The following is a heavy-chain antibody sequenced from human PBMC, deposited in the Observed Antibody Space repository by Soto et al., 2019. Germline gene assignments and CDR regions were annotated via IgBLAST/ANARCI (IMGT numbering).Heavy chain of an antibody. D-gene: IGHD6-19*01. CDR3: ARDRFIAVAGTLDY. V-gene: IGHV3-30-3*01. CDR1: GFTFSSYA. Sequence: GGSLRLSCAASGFTFSSYAMHWVRQAPGKGLEWVAVISYDGSNKYYADSVKGRFTISRDNSKNTLYLQMNSLRAEDTAVYYCARDRFIAVAGTLDYWGQGTLVTVSS. J-gene: IGHJ4*02. CDR2: ISYDGSNK.